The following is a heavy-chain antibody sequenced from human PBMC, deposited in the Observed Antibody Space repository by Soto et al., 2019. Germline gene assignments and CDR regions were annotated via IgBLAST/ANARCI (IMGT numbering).Heavy chain of an antibody. CDR2: INPNSGGT. J-gene: IGHJ6*02. D-gene: IGHD6-6*01. V-gene: IGHV1-2*04. Sequence: ASVKVSCKASGYTFTGYYMHWVRQAPGQGLERMGWINPNSGGTNYAQKFQGWVTMTRDTSISTAYMELSRLRSDDTAVYYCARGRSLYSSSPGRDYYYGMDVWGQGTTVTVSS. CDR3: ARGRSLYSSSPGRDYYYGMDV. CDR1: GYTFTGYY.